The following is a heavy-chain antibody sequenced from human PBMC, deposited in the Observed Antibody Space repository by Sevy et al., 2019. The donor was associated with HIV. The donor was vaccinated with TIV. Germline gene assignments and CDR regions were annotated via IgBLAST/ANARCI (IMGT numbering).Heavy chain of an antibody. D-gene: IGHD6-6*01. CDR3: ATDLFSSSSADVFDI. Sequence: GGSLRLSCAASGFTFSTYWMNWVRQAPGKGLEWVANIKQDGSGKNYVDSVKGRFTISRGNAMNSLFLELNSLKVEDTAVYYCATDLFSSSSADVFDIWGQGTMVPVSS. CDR2: IKQDGSGK. V-gene: IGHV3-7*01. CDR1: GFTFSTYW. J-gene: IGHJ3*02.